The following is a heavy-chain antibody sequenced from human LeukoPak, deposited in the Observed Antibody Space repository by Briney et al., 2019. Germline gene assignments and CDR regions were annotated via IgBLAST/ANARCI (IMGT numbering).Heavy chain of an antibody. V-gene: IGHV4-59*08. CDR1: GGSINNYY. D-gene: IGHD6-13*01. Sequence: PSETLSLTCTVSGGSINNYYWTWIRQPPGKGLEWIGYIYYSGSTNYNPSLKSRVTISVDTPKNQFSLKLSSVTAADTAVYYCARHRGLASHDYWGQGTLVTVSS. CDR3: ARHRGLASHDY. J-gene: IGHJ4*02. CDR2: IYYSGST.